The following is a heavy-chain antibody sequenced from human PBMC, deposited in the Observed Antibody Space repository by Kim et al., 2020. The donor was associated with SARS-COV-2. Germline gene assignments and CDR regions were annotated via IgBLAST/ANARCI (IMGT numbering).Heavy chain of an antibody. D-gene: IGHD3-10*01. CDR2: IRSNAYGGTT. CDR3: TRFNLWVGQILDIFDY. V-gene: IGHV3-49*03. J-gene: IGHJ4*02. CDR1: GFNFGDYA. Sequence: GGSLRLSCSASGFNFGDYAMSWFRQAPGKGLEWIGFIRSNAYGGTTEFAASVKGRFTISRDDSQSIAHLQMNSLKTEDTAVYYCTRFNLWVGQILDIFDYWGQGTLVTVSS.